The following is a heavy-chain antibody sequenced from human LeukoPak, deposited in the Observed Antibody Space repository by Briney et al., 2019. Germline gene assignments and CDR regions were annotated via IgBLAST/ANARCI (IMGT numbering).Heavy chain of an antibody. CDR2: INPNSGGT. V-gene: IGHV1-2*06. CDR1: GYTCTGYY. J-gene: IGHJ4*02. D-gene: IGHD1-14*01. Sequence: ASVKVSCKASGYTCTGYYMHWVRQAPGQALEWMGRINPNSGGTNYAQKFQGRVTMTRDTSISTAYMELSRLRSDDTAVYYCASFSLREPFDYWGQGTLVTVSS. CDR3: ASFSLREPFDY.